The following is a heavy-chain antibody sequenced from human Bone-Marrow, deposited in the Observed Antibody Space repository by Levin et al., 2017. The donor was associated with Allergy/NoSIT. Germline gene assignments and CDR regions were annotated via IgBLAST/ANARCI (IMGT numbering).Heavy chain of an antibody. Sequence: GGSLRLSCAASGFTFTNYTMSWVRQAPGKGLEWISVISGGGYTYYADSVKGRFTISRDNSKNTLHLQMSSLRAEDTAQYFCAKAMHEDFGVLVNLIFQQWGQGTLVTVSS. CDR3: AKAMHEDFGVLVNLIFQQ. CDR2: ISGGGYT. J-gene: IGHJ1*01. D-gene: IGHD3-10*01. CDR1: GFTFTNYT. V-gene: IGHV3-23*01.